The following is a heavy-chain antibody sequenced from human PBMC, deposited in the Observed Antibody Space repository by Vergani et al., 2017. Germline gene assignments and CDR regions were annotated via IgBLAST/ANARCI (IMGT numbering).Heavy chain of an antibody. D-gene: IGHD6-19*01. Sequence: QVQLVESGGGVVQPGRSLRLSCAASGFTFNNYGMHWVRQAPGKGLEWVAVIWYDGSNKYYADSVKGRFTISRDNSKNTLYLQMNSLRAEDTAVYYCARGPSSSGWIFDYWGQGTLVTVSS. V-gene: IGHV3-33*01. J-gene: IGHJ4*02. CDR2: IWYDGSNK. CDR1: GFTFNNYG. CDR3: ARGPSSSGWIFDY.